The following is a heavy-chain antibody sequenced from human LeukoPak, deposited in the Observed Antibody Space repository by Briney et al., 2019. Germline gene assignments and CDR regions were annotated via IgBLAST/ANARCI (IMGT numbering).Heavy chain of an antibody. CDR2: IYYSGST. J-gene: IGHJ4*02. CDR1: GGSISSYF. V-gene: IGHV4-59*01. Sequence: PSETLSLTCTVSGGSISSYFWSWIRQPPGKGLEWIGHIYYSGSTNYNPSLKSRVTISVDTSKNQFSLKLSSVTAADTAVYYCARDGTGYLDYYFDYWGQGTLVTVSS. CDR3: ARDGTGYLDYYFDY. D-gene: IGHD3/OR15-3a*01.